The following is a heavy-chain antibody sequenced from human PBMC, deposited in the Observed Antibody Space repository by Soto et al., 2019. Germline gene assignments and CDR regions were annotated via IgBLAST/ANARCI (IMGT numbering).Heavy chain of an antibody. CDR1: GFSLSTSGVG. CDR3: IQSRCGGDCLQSYASHYYYGMDV. CDR2: IYWDDDK. D-gene: IGHD2-21*02. J-gene: IGHJ6*02. V-gene: IGHV2-5*02. Sequence: QITLKESGPPLVNPTQTLTLTCTFSGFSLSTSGVGVGWIRQPPGKALEWLALIYWDDDKRYSPSLRSRLTINKDTSKNQVVLTMTNMDPVDTATYYCIQSRCGGDCLQSYASHYYYGMDVWGQGTTVTVSS.